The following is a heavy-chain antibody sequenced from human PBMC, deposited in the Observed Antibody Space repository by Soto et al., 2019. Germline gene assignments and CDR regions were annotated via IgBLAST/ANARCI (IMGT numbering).Heavy chain of an antibody. J-gene: IGHJ5*02. CDR3: ARDLPRRFGYYDSSGYTTSSYNWFDP. D-gene: IGHD3-22*01. CDR2: IWYDGSNK. Sequence: GGSLRLSCAASGFTFSSYGMHWVRQAPGKGLEWVAVIWYDGSNKYYADSVKGRFTISRDNSKNTLYLQMNSLRAEDTAVYYCARDLPRRFGYYDSSGYTTSSYNWFDPWGQGTLVTVSS. V-gene: IGHV3-33*01. CDR1: GFTFSSYG.